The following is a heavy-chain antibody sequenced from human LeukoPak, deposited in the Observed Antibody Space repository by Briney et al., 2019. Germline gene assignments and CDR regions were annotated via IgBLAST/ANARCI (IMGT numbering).Heavy chain of an antibody. J-gene: IGHJ6*04. CDR2: ISSSGSTI. CDR1: GFTFSSYE. Sequence: GGSLRLSCAASGFTFSSYEMNWVRQAPGKGLEWVSYISSSGSTIYYVDSVKGRFTISRDNAKNSLYLQMNSLRAEDTAVYYCAELGITMIGGVWGKGTTVTISS. CDR3: AELGITMIGGV. V-gene: IGHV3-48*03. D-gene: IGHD3-10*02.